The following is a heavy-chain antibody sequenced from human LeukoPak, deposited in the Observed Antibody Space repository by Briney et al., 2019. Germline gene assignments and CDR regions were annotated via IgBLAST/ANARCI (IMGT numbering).Heavy chain of an antibody. CDR1: GYTFTGYY. Sequence: ASVKVSCKASGYTFTGYYMHWVRQAPGQGLEWMGWINPNSGGTNYAQKFQGRVTMTRDTSISTAYMELSRLRSDDTAVYYCARGGTGSGNPDYYYYYGMDVWGQGTTVTVSS. CDR2: INPNSGGT. D-gene: IGHD1-14*01. CDR3: ARGGTGSGNPDYYYYYGMDV. V-gene: IGHV1-2*02. J-gene: IGHJ6*02.